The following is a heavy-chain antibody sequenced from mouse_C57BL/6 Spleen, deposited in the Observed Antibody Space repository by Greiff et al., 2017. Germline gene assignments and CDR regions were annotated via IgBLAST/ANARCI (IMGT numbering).Heavy chain of an antibody. Sequence: QVQLKESGPELVKPGASVKISCKASGYAFSSSWMNWVKQRPGKGLEWIGRIYPGDGDTNYNGKFKGKATLTAYKSSSTAYMQRSSRTSEDSAVYFCARELYLFDYWGQGTTLTVSS. V-gene: IGHV1-82*01. D-gene: IGHD5-5*01. J-gene: IGHJ2*01. CDR2: IYPGDGDT. CDR1: GYAFSSSW. CDR3: ARELYLFDY.